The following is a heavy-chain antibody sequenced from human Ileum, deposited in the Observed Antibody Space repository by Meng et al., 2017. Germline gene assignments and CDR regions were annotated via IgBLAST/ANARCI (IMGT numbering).Heavy chain of an antibody. CDR2: ISGSGDST. D-gene: IGHD3-16*02. CDR3: AKLLGVSVVIQVDC. V-gene: IGHV3-23*01. CDR1: GFTFSYYA. J-gene: IGHJ4*02. Sequence: GESLKISCSASGFTFSYYARSWVRQAPGKGLEWVSAISGSGDSTYYADSVKGRFTISRDNSKNTLYLQMNSLRAEDTAVYYCAKLLGVSVVIQVDCWGQGTLVTVSS.